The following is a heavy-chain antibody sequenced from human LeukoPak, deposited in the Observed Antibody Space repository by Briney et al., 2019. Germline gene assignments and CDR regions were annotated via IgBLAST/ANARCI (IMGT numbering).Heavy chain of an antibody. D-gene: IGHD3-10*01. J-gene: IGHJ2*01. CDR3: GRVGDHYHWYLDV. CDR1: GFSFSTNY. CDR2: LYSGDST. V-gene: IGHV3-53*01. Sequence: GGSLRLSCAASGFSFSTNYMNWVRQAPGKGLEGVSILYSGDSTYYSDSVKGRFIVSRDNSKNALYLQMNSLRVEDTAVYYCGRVGDHYHWYLDVWGRGTLVTVSS.